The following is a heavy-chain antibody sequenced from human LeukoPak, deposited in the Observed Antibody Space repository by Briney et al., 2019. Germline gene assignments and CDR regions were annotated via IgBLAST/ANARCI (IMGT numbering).Heavy chain of an antibody. CDR3: AKGTGTTFRFRAYSYFYHMDV. J-gene: IGHJ6*03. CDR2: ISGSDDNT. CDR1: GFTFSSYA. V-gene: IGHV3-23*01. Sequence: GGSLRLSCAASGFTFSSYAMSWVRQAPGKGLQWVSSISGSDDNTYYADSVKGRFTISRDNSKNTLYLQMNSLRAEDTAVYYCAKGTGTTFRFRAYSYFYHMDVWGKGTTVTVSS. D-gene: IGHD1-7*01.